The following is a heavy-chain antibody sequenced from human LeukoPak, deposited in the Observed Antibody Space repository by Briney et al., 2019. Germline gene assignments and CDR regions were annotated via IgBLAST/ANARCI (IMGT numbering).Heavy chain of an antibody. CDR2: ISGSAGNT. Sequence: QSGGSLRLPCAVSGFTFSSYAMSWVRQAPGKGLEWVSAISGSAGNTYYADSVKGRFTISRDDSKNTLYLQMNSLRAEDTAVYYCAKSLGWYYFDFWGQGTLVTVSS. CDR1: GFTFSSYA. V-gene: IGHV3-23*01. D-gene: IGHD6-19*01. CDR3: AKSLGWYYFDF. J-gene: IGHJ4*02.